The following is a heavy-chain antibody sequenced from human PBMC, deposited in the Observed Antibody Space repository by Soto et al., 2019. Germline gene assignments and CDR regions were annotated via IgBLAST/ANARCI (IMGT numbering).Heavy chain of an antibody. J-gene: IGHJ4*02. CDR2: IYYTGST. CDR3: ARIATVADC. CDR1: GGSISSSNDY. V-gene: IGHV4-39*01. D-gene: IGHD6-25*01. Sequence: SETLSLTCTVSGGSISSSNDYWVWIRQPPGKGLEWIGSIYYTGSTYYNPSLKSRVTISVDTSKNQFSLKLSSVTAADTAVYYCARIATVADCWGQATLVT.